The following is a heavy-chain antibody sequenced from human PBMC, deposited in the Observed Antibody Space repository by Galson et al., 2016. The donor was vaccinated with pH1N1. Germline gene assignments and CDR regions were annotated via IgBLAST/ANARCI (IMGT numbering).Heavy chain of an antibody. CDR3: ARDLRDRTGYSYGGFDY. V-gene: IGHV1-2*04. CDR1: GYSFTDYY. CDR2: INPKSGDT. J-gene: IGHJ4*02. Sequence: SVKVSCKASGYSFTDYYIHWVRQAPGQGFEWMGWINPKSGDTKYAQKFQDWVTMTKDTSITTAYMEMRRLTSDDTAVYFCARDLRDRTGYSYGGFDYWGQGTLVAVSP. D-gene: IGHD5-18*01.